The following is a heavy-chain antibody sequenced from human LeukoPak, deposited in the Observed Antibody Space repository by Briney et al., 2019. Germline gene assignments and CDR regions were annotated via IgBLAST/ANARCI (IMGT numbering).Heavy chain of an antibody. Sequence: PGGSLRLSCAASGFTFSSYAMSWVRQAPGKGLEWVSAISGSGGSTYYADSVKGRFTISRDNSKNTLYLQMNSLRAEDTAVYYCAKDFIASLTGDYMDVWGKGTTVTVSS. D-gene: IGHD6-13*01. V-gene: IGHV3-23*01. CDR3: AKDFIASLTGDYMDV. CDR1: GFTFSSYA. CDR2: ISGSGGST. J-gene: IGHJ6*03.